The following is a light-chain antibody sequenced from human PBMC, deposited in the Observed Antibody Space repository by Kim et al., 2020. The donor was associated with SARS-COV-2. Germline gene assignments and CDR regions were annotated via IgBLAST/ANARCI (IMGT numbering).Light chain of an antibody. J-gene: IGKJ4*01. V-gene: IGKV1-39*01. CDR3: QQTNSAPLT. CDR1: QSINKY. Sequence: DIQMTQSPSSLSASVGDRVTITCRASQSINKYLNWYQQKPGKAPKLLIFAASTLQSGVPSRFSGSGSGTDFTLTINSLQPEDSATYYCQQTNSAPLTFGGGTKVDSK. CDR2: AAS.